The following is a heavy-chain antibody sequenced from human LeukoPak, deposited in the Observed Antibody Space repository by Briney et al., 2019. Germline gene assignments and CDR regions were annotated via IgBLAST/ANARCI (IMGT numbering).Heavy chain of an antibody. CDR2: IYYSGST. J-gene: IGHJ5*02. V-gene: IGHV4-39*07. CDR3: ARALPLLNWFDP. D-gene: IGHD2-15*01. CDR1: GGSLSSSSYY. Sequence: PSETLSLTCTVSGGSLSSSSYYWGWIRQPPGKGLEWIGSIYYSGSTYYNPSLKSRVTISVDTSKNQFSLKLSSVTAADTAVYYCARALPLLNWFDPWGQGTPVTVSS.